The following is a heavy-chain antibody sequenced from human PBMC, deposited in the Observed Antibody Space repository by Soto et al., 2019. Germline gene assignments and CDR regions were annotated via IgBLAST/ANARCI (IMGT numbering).Heavy chain of an antibody. CDR2: IYPNSGGT. CDR3: VTSLRSFSYNDF. V-gene: IGHV1-2*02. J-gene: IGHJ4*02. D-gene: IGHD1-26*01. CDR1: GYPFTGYY. Sequence: ASVKVSCKASGYPFTGYYIHWVRQAPGQGLEWMGWIYPNSGGTKYEQEFQGRVSMTRDTSITTVYLELSSLRSDDTAVYFCVTSLRSFSYNDFWGQGTLVTVSS.